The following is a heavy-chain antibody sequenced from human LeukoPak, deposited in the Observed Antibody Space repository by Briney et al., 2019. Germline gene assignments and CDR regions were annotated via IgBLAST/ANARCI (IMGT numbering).Heavy chain of an antibody. D-gene: IGHD3-22*01. V-gene: IGHV1-2*02. J-gene: IGHJ4*02. CDR1: GYTFTDYF. Sequence: ASVKVSCKASGYTFTDYFIQWVRQAPGQGLEWMGWIKPNSGGTNYAQKFQGRVTMTRDTSISTAYMELSRLRSDDTAVYYCARAHLDRLTDYWGQGTLVTVSS. CDR2: IKPNSGGT. CDR3: ARAHLDRLTDY.